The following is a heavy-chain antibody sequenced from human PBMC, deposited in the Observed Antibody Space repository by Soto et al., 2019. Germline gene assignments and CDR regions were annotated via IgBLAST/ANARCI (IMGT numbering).Heavy chain of an antibody. CDR2: ISVSNDNS. V-gene: IGHV1-18*04. CDR1: GYSFTHYG. D-gene: IGHD1-7*01. CDR3: AIVGTTPAGFDL. J-gene: IGHJ5*02. Sequence: ASVKLSCTSSGYSFTHYGISWVRQAPGQGLEWMGWISVSNDNSNYAQKFQGRVTMTKDTSTSTAYMELTTLRSDDTAVYYCAIVGTTPAGFDLWGQGTLVTVA.